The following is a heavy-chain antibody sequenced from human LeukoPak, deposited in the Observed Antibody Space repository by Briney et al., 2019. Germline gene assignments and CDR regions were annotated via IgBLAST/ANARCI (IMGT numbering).Heavy chain of an antibody. Sequence: SETLSLTCAVYGGSFSGYYWSWIRQPPGKGLEWIGEINHSGSTNYNPSLKSRVTISVGTSENQFSLKLSSVTAADTAVYYCARGLRLGIAAAGIWGQGTLVTVSS. CDR2: INHSGST. D-gene: IGHD6-13*01. CDR1: GGSFSGYY. J-gene: IGHJ4*02. CDR3: ARGLRLGIAAAGI. V-gene: IGHV4-34*01.